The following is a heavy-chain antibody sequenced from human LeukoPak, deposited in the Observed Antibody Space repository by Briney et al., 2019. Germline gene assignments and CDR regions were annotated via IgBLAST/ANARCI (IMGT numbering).Heavy chain of an antibody. D-gene: IGHD7-27*01. CDR3: ARALNWGFSDAFDI. CDR1: GGTFSSYA. CDR2: IIPIFGTA. J-gene: IGHJ3*02. V-gene: IGHV1-69*13. Sequence: SVKVSCKASGGTFSSYAISWVRQAPGQGLEWMGGIIPIFGTANYAQKFQGRVTITADESTSTAYMELSRLRSDDTAVYYCARALNWGFSDAFDIWGQGTMVTVSS.